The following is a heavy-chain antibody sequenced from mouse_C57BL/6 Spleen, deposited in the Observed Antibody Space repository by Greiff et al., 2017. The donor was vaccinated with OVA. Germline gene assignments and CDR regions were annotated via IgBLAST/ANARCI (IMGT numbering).Heavy chain of an antibody. D-gene: IGHD2-5*01. CDR2: IYPGDGDT. Sequence: QVQLQQSGPELVKPGASVKISCKASGYAFSSSWMNWVKQRPGKGLEWIGRIYPGDGDTNYNGKFKGKATLTADKSSSTAYMQLSSLTSEDSAVYFCARHSNYPYWCFEVWGTGTTVTVSS. J-gene: IGHJ1*03. CDR3: ARHSNYPYWCFEV. V-gene: IGHV1-82*01. CDR1: GYAFSSSW.